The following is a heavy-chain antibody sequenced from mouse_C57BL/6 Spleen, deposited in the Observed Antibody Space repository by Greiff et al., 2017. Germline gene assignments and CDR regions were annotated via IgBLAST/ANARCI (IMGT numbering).Heavy chain of an antibody. J-gene: IGHJ2*01. D-gene: IGHD1-1*01. CDR1: GYAITNYL. Sequence: QVQLQQSGAELVRPGTSVTVSCKASGYAITNYLIEWVKQRPGQGLAGSGVITTGSGGTNYNEKFKGKATLTADKSSSTAYMQLSSLTSEDSAVYFCARSGTTVVGSFDYWGQGTTLTVAS. CDR3: ARSGTTVVGSFDY. V-gene: IGHV1-54*01. CDR2: ITTGSGGT.